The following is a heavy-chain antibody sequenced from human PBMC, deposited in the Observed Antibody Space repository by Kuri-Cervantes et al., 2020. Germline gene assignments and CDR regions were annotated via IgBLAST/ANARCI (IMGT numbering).Heavy chain of an antibody. V-gene: IGHV3-11*04. D-gene: IGHD3-9*01. Sequence: GESLKISCAASGFTFSDYYMSWIRQAPGKGLEWVSYISSSGSTIYYADSVTGRFTISRDNAKNSLYLQMNSLRAEDTAVYYCVRDSHYDTLAGYNPFDYWGQGTLVTVSS. CDR2: ISSSGSTI. J-gene: IGHJ4*02. CDR3: VRDSHYDTLAGYNPFDY. CDR1: GFTFSDYY.